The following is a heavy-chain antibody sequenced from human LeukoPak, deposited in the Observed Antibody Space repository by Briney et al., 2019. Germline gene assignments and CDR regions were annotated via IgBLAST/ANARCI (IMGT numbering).Heavy chain of an antibody. J-gene: IGHJ5*01. CDR2: IKQEVSEK. Sequence: GGGLRLSCAASGVTFSGDWMSCGREAPGEGVECGANIKQEVSEKYYVDSVNGRFTISSDNAKNSLYLQMNRLRAEDTAVYSCARNYGDYDWFDSWGQGTLVTVSS. D-gene: IGHD4-17*01. CDR3: ARNYGDYDWFDS. V-gene: IGHV3-7*04. CDR1: GVTFSGDW.